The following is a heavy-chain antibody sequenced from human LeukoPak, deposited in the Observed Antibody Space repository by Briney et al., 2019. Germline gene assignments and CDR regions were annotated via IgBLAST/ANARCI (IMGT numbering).Heavy chain of an antibody. CDR2: VVQDGSDK. CDR3: ARNNYYARDS. CDR1: GFTFSSYW. V-gene: IGHV3-7*01. Sequence: GGSLRLSCAASGFTFSSYWMSWVRQAPGKGLEWVANVVQDGSDKYYVDSVKGRFTISRDNAKNPLYLQMNSLRAEDTAVYYCARNNYYARDSWGQGTLVTVSS. J-gene: IGHJ5*01. D-gene: IGHD1-26*01.